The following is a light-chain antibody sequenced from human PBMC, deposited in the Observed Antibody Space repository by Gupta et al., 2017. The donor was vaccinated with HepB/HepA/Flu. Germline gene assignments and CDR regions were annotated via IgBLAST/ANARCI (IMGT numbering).Light chain of an antibody. CDR2: DAS. CDR1: ESVTTH. V-gene: IGKV3-11*01. CDR3: QQHYKWPLT. J-gene: IGKJ4*01. Sequence: DIVLTPSPATLSLSPGERATLSRRASESVTTHLAWRQQKAGQAPRLLIYDASNRATGIPARFSGSGSGTDFTLTISSLEPEDFAVYYCQQHYKWPLTFGGGTKVEI.